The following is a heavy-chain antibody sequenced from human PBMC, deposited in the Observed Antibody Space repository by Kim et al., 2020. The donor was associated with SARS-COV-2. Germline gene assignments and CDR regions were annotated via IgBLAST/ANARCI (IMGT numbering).Heavy chain of an antibody. Sequence: GGSLRLSCAASGFTFSSYCMNWVRQAPGKGLEWVSSISRSSSYIYYADSVKGRFTISRDNAKNSLYLQMNSLRAEDTAVYYCARDYYGSGSYYTYFDYWGQGTLVTVSS. CDR2: ISRSSSYI. J-gene: IGHJ4*02. D-gene: IGHD3-10*01. CDR3: ARDYYGSGSYYTYFDY. CDR1: GFTFSSYC. V-gene: IGHV3-21*01.